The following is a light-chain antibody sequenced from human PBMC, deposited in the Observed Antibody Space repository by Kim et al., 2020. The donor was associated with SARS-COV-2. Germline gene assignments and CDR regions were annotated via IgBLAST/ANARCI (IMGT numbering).Light chain of an antibody. CDR3: QQYYSYPWT. J-gene: IGKJ1*01. Sequence: ASTGDRVTINWRASQCISSYLAWYQQKPGKAPKLLIDAASTLQSGVPSRFSGSGSGTDFTLTISCLQSEDFATYYCQQYYSYPWTFGQGTKVDIK. CDR1: QCISSY. V-gene: IGKV1-8*01. CDR2: AAS.